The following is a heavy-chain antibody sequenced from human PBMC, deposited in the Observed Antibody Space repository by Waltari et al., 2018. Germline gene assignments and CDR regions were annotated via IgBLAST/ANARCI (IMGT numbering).Heavy chain of an antibody. J-gene: IGHJ4*02. Sequence: QVQLVQSGAEVKKPGASVKVSCKVSGYTLTELSMHWVRQAPGKWLEWMGGFDPEDSETLYSQKFQGRVTMTEDTSTDTAYMELSSLRSEDTAVYYCATDRGAAAGLDYWGQGTLVTVSS. V-gene: IGHV1-24*01. CDR1: GYTLTELS. CDR2: FDPEDSET. CDR3: ATDRGAAAGLDY. D-gene: IGHD6-13*01.